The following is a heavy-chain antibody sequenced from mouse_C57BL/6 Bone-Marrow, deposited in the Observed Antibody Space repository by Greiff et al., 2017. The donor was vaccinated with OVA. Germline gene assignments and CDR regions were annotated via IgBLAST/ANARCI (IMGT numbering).Heavy chain of an antibody. V-gene: IGHV1-69*01. Sequence: QVQLQQPGAELVMPGASVKLSCKASGYTFTSYWMHWVKQRPGQGLEWIGEIDPSDSYTNYNQKFQGKSTLTVDKSSSTAYMQLSSLTSEDSAVYYCAREGYYDYFDYWGQGTTLTVSS. J-gene: IGHJ2*01. CDR3: AREGYYDYFDY. CDR2: IDPSDSYT. CDR1: GYTFTSYW. D-gene: IGHD2-3*01.